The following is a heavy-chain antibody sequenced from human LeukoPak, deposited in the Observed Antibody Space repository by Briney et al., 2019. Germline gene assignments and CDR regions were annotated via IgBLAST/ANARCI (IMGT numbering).Heavy chain of an antibody. Sequence: PSETLSLTCTVSGGSISSYYWSWIRQPPGKGLEWIGEINHSGSTNYNPSLKSRVTISVDTSKNQFSLKLSSVTAADTAVYYCARVRAVTTFRFDYWGQGTLVTVSS. D-gene: IGHD4-17*01. CDR3: ARVRAVTTFRFDY. V-gene: IGHV4-34*01. J-gene: IGHJ4*02. CDR2: INHSGST. CDR1: GGSISSYY.